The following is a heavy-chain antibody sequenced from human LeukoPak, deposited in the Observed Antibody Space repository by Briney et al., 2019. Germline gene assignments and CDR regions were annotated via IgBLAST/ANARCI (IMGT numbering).Heavy chain of an antibody. D-gene: IGHD3-10*01. CDR1: GFTFDDYA. J-gene: IGHJ4*02. CDR2: ISWNSGSI. CDR3: AKGHLPFYYYGSGSSYYFDY. Sequence: EPGGSLRLSCAASGFTFDDYAMHWVRQAPGKGLEWVSGISWNSGSIGYADSVKGRFTISRDNSKNTLYLQMNSLRAEDTAVYYCAKGHLPFYYYGSGSSYYFDYWGQGTLVTVSS. V-gene: IGHV3-9*01.